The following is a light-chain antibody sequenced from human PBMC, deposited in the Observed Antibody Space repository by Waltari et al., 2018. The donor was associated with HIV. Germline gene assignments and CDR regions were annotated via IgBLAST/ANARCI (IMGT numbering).Light chain of an antibody. CDR3: QQYYSTPYT. CDR1: HTIIYSANSKSY. Sequence: EIAMTQSPESLTLALCVRATITCQSSHTIIYSANSKSYLAWYQQKAGQAPKLLIYWASSRATGIPERFSGSGSGTDFTLTINSLQAEDVAVYYCQQYYSTPYTFGQGTKLEIE. J-gene: IGKJ2*01. CDR2: WAS. V-gene: IGKV4-1*01.